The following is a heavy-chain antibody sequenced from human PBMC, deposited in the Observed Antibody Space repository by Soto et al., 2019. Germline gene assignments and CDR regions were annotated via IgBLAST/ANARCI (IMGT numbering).Heavy chain of an antibody. CDR3: YGLDV. Sequence: GGSPALSCAASGVPFGDYAMSWVRQAPGKGLEWVGFIRSKAYGGTTEYAASVKGRFTISRDDSKSIAYLQMNSLKTEDTAVYYFYGLDVWGQGTTVTVSS. CDR1: GVPFGDYA. J-gene: IGHJ6*02. V-gene: IGHV3-49*04. CDR2: IRSKAYGGTT.